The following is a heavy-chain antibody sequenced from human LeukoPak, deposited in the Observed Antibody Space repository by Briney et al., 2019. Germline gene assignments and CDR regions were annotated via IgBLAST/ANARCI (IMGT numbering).Heavy chain of an antibody. D-gene: IGHD6-13*01. CDR2: ISDNGRST. V-gene: IGHV3-23*01. Sequence: PGGSLRLSCAASGFTFRSLAMNWVRQAPGKGLEWVSTISDNGRSTHYADSVKGRFTISRDNSKNTLYMQMNSLRAEDTAVYYCAKHRGITAAGPDAFDIWGQGTMVTVS. J-gene: IGHJ3*02. CDR1: GFTFRSLA. CDR3: AKHRGITAAGPDAFDI.